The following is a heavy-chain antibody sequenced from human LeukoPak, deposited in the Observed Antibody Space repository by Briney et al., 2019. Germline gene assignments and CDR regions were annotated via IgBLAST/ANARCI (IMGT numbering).Heavy chain of an antibody. J-gene: IGHJ4*02. Sequence: GGSLRLSCSASGFTFSSYAMYWVRQAPGKELQYVSAISSNGGSTYYADSVKGRFTISRDNSKNTLHLQMSSLRAEDTAVYYCVRDATDKGFDYWGQGTLVTVSS. CDR1: GFTFSSYA. D-gene: IGHD2-15*01. CDR3: VRDATDKGFDY. CDR2: ISSNGGST. V-gene: IGHV3-64D*06.